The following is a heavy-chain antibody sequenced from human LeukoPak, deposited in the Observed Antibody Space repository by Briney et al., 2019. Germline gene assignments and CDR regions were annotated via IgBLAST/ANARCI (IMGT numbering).Heavy chain of an antibody. V-gene: IGHV4-59*01. Sequence: SETLSLTCTVSGGSISTDYWSWIRQPPGKGLEWIGYIYYSGSTNYNPSLKSRVTISVDTSKNQLSLKLSSVTAADTAVYYCASHYGDYYYYGMDVWGQGTTVTVSS. CDR3: ASHYGDYYYYGMDV. J-gene: IGHJ6*02. CDR1: GGSISTDY. D-gene: IGHD4-17*01. CDR2: IYYSGST.